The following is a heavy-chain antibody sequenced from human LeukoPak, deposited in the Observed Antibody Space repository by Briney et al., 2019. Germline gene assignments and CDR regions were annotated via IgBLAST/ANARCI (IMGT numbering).Heavy chain of an antibody. CDR1: GGSISSGDYY. J-gene: IGHJ4*02. D-gene: IGHD2-8*02. V-gene: IGHV4-31*03. Sequence: SETLSLTCTVSGGSISSGDYYWSWIRQHPGKGLEWIGYIYYSGTTYYNPSLKSRVTISVDTSKNQFSLRLSSVTAADTAMYYCTRAGYCTDFGCPPIDYWGQGTLFTVSS. CDR3: TRAGYCTDFGCPPIDY. CDR2: IYYSGTT.